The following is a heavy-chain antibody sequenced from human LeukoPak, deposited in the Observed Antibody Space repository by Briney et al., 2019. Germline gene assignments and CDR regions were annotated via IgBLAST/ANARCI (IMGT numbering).Heavy chain of an antibody. CDR1: GFTFSSYG. Sequence: GGSLGLSCAASGFTFSSYGMHWVRQAPGKGLEWVAFIRYDGSNKYYADSVKGRFTISRDNSKNTLYLQMNSLRAEDTAVYYCARDLNYDFWSGNIDYWGQGTLVTVSS. CDR3: ARDLNYDFWSGNIDY. V-gene: IGHV3-30*02. D-gene: IGHD3-3*01. CDR2: IRYDGSNK. J-gene: IGHJ4*02.